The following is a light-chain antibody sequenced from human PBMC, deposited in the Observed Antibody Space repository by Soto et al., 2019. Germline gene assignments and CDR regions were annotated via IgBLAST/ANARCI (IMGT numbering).Light chain of an antibody. V-gene: IGKV3-20*01. Sequence: EIVLTQSPGTLSLSPGDRATLSCRASHSVRNNYLAWYQQKPGHAPKLLIYDASSRATGIPDRFGASGSGTDFTLSITKLEPEDFAVYFCHHYGGSPVTFGQGTKLEIK. CDR2: DAS. CDR3: HHYGGSPVT. J-gene: IGKJ2*01. CDR1: HSVRNNY.